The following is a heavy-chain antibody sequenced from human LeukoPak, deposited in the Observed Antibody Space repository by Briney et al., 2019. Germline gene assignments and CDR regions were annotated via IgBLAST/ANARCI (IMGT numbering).Heavy chain of an antibody. D-gene: IGHD6-6*01. V-gene: IGHV3-23*01. J-gene: IGHJ6*02. Sequence: GGSLRLSCAASGLTFSSSALSWVRQAPGKGLQWVSSISGSGLQTRYADSVKGRFTISRDNSKNTLYLQMNSLRAEDTAVYYCAKAIAARLNYYYGMDVWGQGTTVTVSS. CDR2: ISGSGLQT. CDR3: AKAIAARLNYYYGMDV. CDR1: GLTFSSSA.